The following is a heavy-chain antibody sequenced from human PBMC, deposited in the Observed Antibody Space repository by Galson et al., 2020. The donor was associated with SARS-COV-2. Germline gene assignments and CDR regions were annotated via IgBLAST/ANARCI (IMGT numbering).Heavy chain of an antibody. D-gene: IGHD2-2*01. CDR2: IWYDGSNK. J-gene: IGHJ6*02. CDR3: ARDPGYCSSTSCYIFYYYYGMDV. Sequence: TGGSLRLSCAASGFTFSSYGMHWVRQAPGKGLEWVAVIWYDGSNKYYADSVKGRFTISRDNSKNMLYLQMNSLRAEDTAVYYCARDPGYCSSTSCYIFYYYYGMDVWGQGTTVTVSS. CDR1: GFTFSSYG. V-gene: IGHV3-33*01.